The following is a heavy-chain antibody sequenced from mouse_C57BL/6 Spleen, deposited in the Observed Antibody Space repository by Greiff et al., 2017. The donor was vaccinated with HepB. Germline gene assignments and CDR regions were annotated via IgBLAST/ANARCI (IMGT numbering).Heavy chain of an antibody. Sequence: EVQLVESGGGLVKPGGSPKLSCAASGFTFSDYGMHWVRQAPEKGLEWVAYISSGSSTIYYADTVKGRFTISRDNAKNTLFLHMTSLRSEDTAMYYCAITGTLYYAMDYWGQGTSVTVSS. CDR3: AITGTLYYAMDY. V-gene: IGHV5-17*01. D-gene: IGHD4-1*01. J-gene: IGHJ4*01. CDR1: GFTFSDYG. CDR2: ISSGSSTI.